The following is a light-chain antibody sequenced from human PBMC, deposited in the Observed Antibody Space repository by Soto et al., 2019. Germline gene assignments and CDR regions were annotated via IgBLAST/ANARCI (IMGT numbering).Light chain of an antibody. J-gene: IGLJ1*01. CDR3: CSYAGSPYV. Sequence: QSALTQPRSVSGSPGQSVTISCTGTSSDVGRYNYVSWYQHHPGKAPKLMIYDVSTRPSGVPDRFSGSKSGTTASLTISWLQAEDEADYYCCSYAGSPYVFGTGTKVTVL. V-gene: IGLV2-11*01. CDR2: DVS. CDR1: SSDVGRYNY.